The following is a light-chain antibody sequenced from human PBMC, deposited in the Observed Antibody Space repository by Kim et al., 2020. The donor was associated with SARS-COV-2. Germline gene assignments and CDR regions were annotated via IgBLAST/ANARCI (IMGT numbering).Light chain of an antibody. J-gene: IGKJ4*01. Sequence: LSPGEGATLACRASQNVHTYLALDRMKPGRAPRLVLYDASHRALDIPARFSGSGSGTDFTLTISSLEPEDFGFYYCQQRSRRALSFGGGTKVDIK. CDR1: QNVHTY. CDR3: QQRSRRALS. V-gene: IGKV3-11*01. CDR2: DAS.